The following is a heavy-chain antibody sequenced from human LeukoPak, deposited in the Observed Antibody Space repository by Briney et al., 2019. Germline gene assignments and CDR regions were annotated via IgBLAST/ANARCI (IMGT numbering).Heavy chain of an antibody. CDR3: AREGGVRSSWYINYYYGMDV. J-gene: IGHJ6*04. CDR2: INHSGST. D-gene: IGHD6-13*01. Sequence: SETPSLTCAVQGGSFSGYYWSWIRQPPGKGLEWIGEINHSGSTNYNPSLKSRVTISVDTSKNQFSLKLSSVTAADTAVYYCAREGGVRSSWYINYYYGMDVWGKGTTVTVSS. V-gene: IGHV4-34*01. CDR1: GGSFSGYY.